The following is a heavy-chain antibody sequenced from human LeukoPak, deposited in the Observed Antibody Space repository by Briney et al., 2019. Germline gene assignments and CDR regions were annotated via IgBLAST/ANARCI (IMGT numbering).Heavy chain of an antibody. J-gene: IGHJ4*02. Sequence: SETLSLTCTVSGGSLSSSTYYWGWIRQPPGKGLEWIGSLYHSGSTYYSPSLKSRVTISVDTSKNQFSLKLSSVTAADTAVYYCARERSSYYFDYWGQGTLVTVSS. V-gene: IGHV4-39*07. D-gene: IGHD4-17*01. CDR1: GGSLSSSTYY. CDR2: LYHSGST. CDR3: ARERSSYYFDY.